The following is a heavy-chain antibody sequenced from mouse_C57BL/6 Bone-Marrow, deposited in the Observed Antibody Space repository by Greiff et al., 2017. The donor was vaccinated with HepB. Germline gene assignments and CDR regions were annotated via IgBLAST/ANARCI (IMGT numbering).Heavy chain of an antibody. J-gene: IGHJ4*01. CDR2: ISSGSSTI. V-gene: IGHV5-17*01. D-gene: IGHD1-2*01. Sequence: DVMLVESGGGLVKPGGSLKLSCAASGFTFSDYGMHWVRQAPEKGLEWVAYISSGSSTIYYADTVKGRFTISRDNAKNTLFLQMTSLRSEDTAMYYCARRHYSYAMDYWGQGTSVTVSS. CDR3: ARRHYSYAMDY. CDR1: GFTFSDYG.